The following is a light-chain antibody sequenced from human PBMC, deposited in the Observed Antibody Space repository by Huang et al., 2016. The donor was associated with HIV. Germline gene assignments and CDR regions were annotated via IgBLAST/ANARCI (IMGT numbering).Light chain of an antibody. CDR2: CAS. CDR1: QSVSSSY. J-gene: IGKJ2*01. V-gene: IGKV3-20*01. Sequence: EIVLTQSPGILSLSPGERATLSCRASQSVSSSYLAWYQHKPCQAPKLLIYCASSRATGIPDRFSGSGSGTDFTLTISRLGTEDFTVYYCQQYGSSPYTFGQGTKLEIK. CDR3: QQYGSSPYT.